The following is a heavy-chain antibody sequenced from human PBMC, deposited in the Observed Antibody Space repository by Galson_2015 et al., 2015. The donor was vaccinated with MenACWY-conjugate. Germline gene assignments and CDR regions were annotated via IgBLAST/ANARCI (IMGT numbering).Heavy chain of an antibody. Sequence: SLRLSCAASGFTFSSYWMHWVRQAPGKGLGWVSRINCDGRSTNYADSVKGRFTISRDNAKNTLYLQVTSLRAEDTAVYYCARETLRRDGYNLDYWGQGTLVTVSS. V-gene: IGHV3-74*01. J-gene: IGHJ4*02. D-gene: IGHD5-24*01. CDR3: ARETLRRDGYNLDY. CDR1: GFTFSSYW. CDR2: INCDGRST.